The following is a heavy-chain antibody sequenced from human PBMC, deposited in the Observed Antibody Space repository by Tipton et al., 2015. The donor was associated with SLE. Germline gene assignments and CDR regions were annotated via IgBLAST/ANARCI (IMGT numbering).Heavy chain of an antibody. CDR3: ARDSPVSFPLYGMDV. J-gene: IGHJ6*02. D-gene: IGHD4-17*01. CDR2: ISAYNGNT. Sequence: QSGPEVKKPGSSVKVSCKASGGTFSSYAISWVRQAPGQGLEWMGWISAYNGNTNYAQKLQGRVTMTTDTSTSTAYMELRSLRSDGTAVYYCARDSPVSFPLYGMDVWGQGTTVTVSS. CDR1: GGTFSSYA. V-gene: IGHV1-18*01.